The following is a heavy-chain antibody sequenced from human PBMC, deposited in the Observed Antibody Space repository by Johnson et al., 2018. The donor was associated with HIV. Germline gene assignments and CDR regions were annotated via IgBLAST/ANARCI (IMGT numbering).Heavy chain of an antibody. D-gene: IGHD6-13*01. CDR2: INWNGGST. J-gene: IGHJ3*02. CDR3: AKVVTSSSSWQDDAFDI. CDR1: GFTFSDYY. Sequence: QVQLVESGGGLVKPGGSLRLSCAASGFTFSDYYMSWIRQAPGKGLEWVSGINWNGGSTGYADSVKGRFTISRDNAKHSLYLEMNSLRVEDTAVYYCAKVVTSSSSWQDDAFDIWGQGTMVTVSS. V-gene: IGHV3-11*04.